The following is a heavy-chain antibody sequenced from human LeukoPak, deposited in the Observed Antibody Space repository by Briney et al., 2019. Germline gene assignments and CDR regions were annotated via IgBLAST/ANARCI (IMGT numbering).Heavy chain of an antibody. D-gene: IGHD6-13*01. J-gene: IGHJ4*02. Sequence: GGSLRLSCAASGFTFSSYSMNWVRQAPGKGLEWVSCISSSSSYIYYADSVKGRFTISRDNAKNSLYLQMNSLRAEDTAVYYCARDSPKSIAAAGNPFDYWGQGTLVTVSS. CDR2: ISSSSSYI. V-gene: IGHV3-21*01. CDR1: GFTFSSYS. CDR3: ARDSPKSIAAAGNPFDY.